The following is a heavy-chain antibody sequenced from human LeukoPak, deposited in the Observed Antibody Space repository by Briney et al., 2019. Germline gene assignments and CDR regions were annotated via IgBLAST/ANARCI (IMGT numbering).Heavy chain of an antibody. CDR3: ARATGRGERIFDY. CDR2: THYSGST. V-gene: IGHV4-31*03. Sequence: SETLSLTCTVSGGSIGSGGFYWSWIRQHPGQGLEWIGYTHYSGSTYYNPSLKSRITLSVDTSKNQFSLKLTSVTAADTAVYYCARATGRGERIFDYWGQGTLVTVSS. J-gene: IGHJ4*02. CDR1: GGSIGSGGFY. D-gene: IGHD3-16*01.